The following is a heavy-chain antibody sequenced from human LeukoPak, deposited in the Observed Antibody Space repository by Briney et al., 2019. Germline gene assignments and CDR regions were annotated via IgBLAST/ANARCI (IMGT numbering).Heavy chain of an antibody. D-gene: IGHD3-16*01. V-gene: IGHV4-59*08. CDR3: ARHSPGGARKAIDI. CDR1: GGSISSYY. Sequence: SETLSLTCNVSGGSISSYYWSWIRQAPGKGLEWMGYIYYSGSTNYNPSLKSRVTISVDTSKNQVSLKLSSVTAADTAVYYCARHSPGGARKAIDIWGQGTMVTVSS. CDR2: IYYSGST. J-gene: IGHJ3*02.